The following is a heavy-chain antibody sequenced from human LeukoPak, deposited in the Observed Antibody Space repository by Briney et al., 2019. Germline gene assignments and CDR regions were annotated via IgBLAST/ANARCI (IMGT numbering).Heavy chain of an antibody. CDR2: INTDGSTT. V-gene: IGHV3-74*01. CDR1: GFTFSSYS. CDR3: ARGVDY. Sequence: GGSLRLSCAASGFTFSSYSMNWVRQTPGKGLVWVSRINTDGSTTSYADSVKGRFTISRDNAKNTLYLQMNSLRAEDTAVYYCARGVDYWGQGTLVAVSS. J-gene: IGHJ4*02.